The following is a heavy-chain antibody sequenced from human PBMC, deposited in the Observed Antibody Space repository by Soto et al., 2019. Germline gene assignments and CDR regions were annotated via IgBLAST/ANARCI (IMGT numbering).Heavy chain of an antibody. V-gene: IGHV3-23*01. D-gene: IGHD3-10*01. J-gene: IGHJ4*02. CDR3: AKGRGGSGSLTPRVDF. Sequence: EVQLLESGGGLVQPGGSLRLSCAASGFTFNNYAMTWVRQAPGKGLEWVSAISGGGDTTSYADSVKGRFTVSRDGSKNTLELQMGSLRAEDTALYYCAKGRGGSGSLTPRVDFWGQGTLVTVSS. CDR2: ISGGGDTT. CDR1: GFTFNNYA.